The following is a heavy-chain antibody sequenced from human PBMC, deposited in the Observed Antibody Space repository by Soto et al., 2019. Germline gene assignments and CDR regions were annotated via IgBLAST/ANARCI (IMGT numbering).Heavy chain of an antibody. D-gene: IGHD2-2*01. Sequence: QVQLQQWGAGLLKPSETLSLTCAVYGGSFRGYYWSWIRQPPGKGLEWIGEINHSGSTNYNPSLKSRVTISLDTSKNQFSLKLSSVTAAYTAVYYCARGSIVVVPAAMRGYFQHWGQGTLVIVSS. CDR3: ARGSIVVVPAAMRGYFQH. J-gene: IGHJ1*01. CDR1: GGSFRGYY. CDR2: INHSGST. V-gene: IGHV4-34*01.